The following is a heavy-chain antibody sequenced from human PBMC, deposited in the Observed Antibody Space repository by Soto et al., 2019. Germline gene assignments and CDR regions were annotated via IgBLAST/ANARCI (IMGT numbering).Heavy chain of an antibody. CDR2: MNPNSGNT. D-gene: IGHD3-3*01. Sequence: ASVKVSCKASGYTFTSYYMHWVRQATGQGLEWMGWMNPNSGNTGYAQKFQGRVTMTSNTSISTAYMELSSLRSEDTAVYYCAREGTIFFGRWMDVWGKGTTVTVSS. J-gene: IGHJ6*04. V-gene: IGHV1-8*02. CDR1: GYTFTSYY. CDR3: AREGTIFFGRWMDV.